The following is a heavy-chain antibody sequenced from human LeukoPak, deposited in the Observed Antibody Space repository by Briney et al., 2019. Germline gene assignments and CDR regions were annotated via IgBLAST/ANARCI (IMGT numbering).Heavy chain of an antibody. CDR1: GFTLSSYS. V-gene: IGHV3-21*01. Sequence: GGSLRLSCEASGFTLSSYSMNWVRQAPGKGLEWVSSISSSSSYIYYADSVKGRFTISRDNAKNSLYLQMNSLRAEDTAAYYCARCIAGALTYYDFWSGYPTLYGMDVWGQGTTVTVSS. J-gene: IGHJ6*02. CDR2: ISSSSSYI. D-gene: IGHD3-3*01. CDR3: ARCIAGALTYYDFWSGYPTLYGMDV.